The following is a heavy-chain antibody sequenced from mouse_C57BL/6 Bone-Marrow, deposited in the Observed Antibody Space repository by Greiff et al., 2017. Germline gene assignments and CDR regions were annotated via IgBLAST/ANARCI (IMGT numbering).Heavy chain of an antibody. CDR3: ARGVTTSPFYAMDY. V-gene: IGHV1-55*01. CDR1: GYTFTSYW. Sequence: QVQLQQSGAELVKPGASVKMSCKASGYTFTSYWITWVKQRPGQGLEWIGDIYPGSGSTNYNEKFKSKATLTVDTSSSTVYMQLSSLTSEDSAVYYCARGVTTSPFYAMDYWGQGTSVTVSS. J-gene: IGHJ4*01. CDR2: IYPGSGST. D-gene: IGHD2-1*01.